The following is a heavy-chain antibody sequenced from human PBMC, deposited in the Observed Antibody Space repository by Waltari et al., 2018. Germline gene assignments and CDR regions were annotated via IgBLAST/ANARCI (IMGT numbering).Heavy chain of an antibody. CDR1: GGSITSNRHY. J-gene: IGHJ3*01. D-gene: IGHD5-12*01. CDR2: ISYTAAT. CDR3: ATYIGASVGTAAFDV. Sequence: QLQLQESGPGLVKPSETLSLTCAVSGGSITSNRHYWGWIRQPPGQGLEWIGTISYTAATDSSPSIKSRVTISRDTSKNQLSLTLGSVTAADTALYYCATYIGASVGTAAFDVWGQGTMVTVSS. V-gene: IGHV4-39*01.